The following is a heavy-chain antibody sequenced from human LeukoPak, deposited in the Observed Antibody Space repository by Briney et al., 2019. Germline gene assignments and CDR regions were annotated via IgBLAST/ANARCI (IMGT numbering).Heavy chain of an antibody. V-gene: IGHV3-11*01. Sequence: GGSLRLSCEASGFSFSDYYMPWIRQAPGKGLEWIAYINHNRYTIYYADSVKGRFTISRDNAKRSVYLQMNSLRPDDTAVYYCAIDRRSTHGAYDGRHLDIWGQGTLVAVSS. D-gene: IGHD3-10*01. CDR1: GFSFSDYY. CDR2: INHNRYTI. CDR3: AIDRRSTHGAYDGRHLDI. J-gene: IGHJ4*02.